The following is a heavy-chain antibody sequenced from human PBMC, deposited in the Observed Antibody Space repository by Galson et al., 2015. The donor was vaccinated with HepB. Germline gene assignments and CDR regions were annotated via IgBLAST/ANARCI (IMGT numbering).Heavy chain of an antibody. J-gene: IGHJ6*03. D-gene: IGHD2-2*02. V-gene: IGHV1-69*13. Sequence: SVKVSCKASGGTFSSYAISWVRQAPGQGLEWMGGIIPTFGTANYAQKFQGRVTITADESTSTAYMELNSLRSEDTAVYYCATLGYCSSTSCYTNTYYYYYMDVWGKGTTVTVSS. CDR3: ATLGYCSSTSCYTNTYYYYYMDV. CDR1: GGTFSSYA. CDR2: IIPTFGTA.